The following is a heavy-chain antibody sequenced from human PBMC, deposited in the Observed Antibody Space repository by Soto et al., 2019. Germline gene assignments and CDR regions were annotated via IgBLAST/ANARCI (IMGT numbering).Heavy chain of an antibody. Sequence: HPGGSQRLSCTASGFTFGDYAMSWFRQAPGKGLEWVGFIRSKAYGGTTEYAASVKGRFTISRDDSKSIAYPQMNSLKTEDTAVYYCSGPLPSGYSYGYYYYYGMDVWGQGTTVTVSS. V-gene: IGHV3-49*03. CDR1: GFTFGDYA. J-gene: IGHJ6*02. D-gene: IGHD5-18*01. CDR3: SGPLPSGYSYGYYYYYGMDV. CDR2: IRSKAYGGTT.